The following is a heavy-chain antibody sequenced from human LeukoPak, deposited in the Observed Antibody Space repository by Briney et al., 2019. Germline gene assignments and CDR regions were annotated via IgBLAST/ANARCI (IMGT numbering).Heavy chain of an antibody. Sequence: SGGSLRLSCAASGFTFSSYWMSWVRQAPGKGLEWVANIKQDGSEKYYVDSVEGRFTISRGNAKNSLSLQMNSLRAEDTAVYYCARQRGSGCLDYWGQGTLVTVSS. CDR2: IKQDGSEK. V-gene: IGHV3-7*01. CDR1: GFTFSSYW. J-gene: IGHJ4*02. D-gene: IGHD6-19*01. CDR3: ARQRGSGCLDY.